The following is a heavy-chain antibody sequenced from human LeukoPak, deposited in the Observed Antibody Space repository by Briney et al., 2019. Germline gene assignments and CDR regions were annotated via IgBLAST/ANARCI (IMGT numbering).Heavy chain of an antibody. CDR2: IIPIFGTA. CDR1: GGTFSSYA. J-gene: IGHJ4*02. CDR3: AREEIAAAGDFDY. Sequence: ASVKVSCKASGGTFSSYAISWVRQAPGQGLEWMGGIIPIFGTANYAQKFQGRVTITADESTSTAYMELSSLRSEDTAVYYCAREEIAAAGDFDYWGQGTLVTVSS. D-gene: IGHD6-13*01. V-gene: IGHV1-69*13.